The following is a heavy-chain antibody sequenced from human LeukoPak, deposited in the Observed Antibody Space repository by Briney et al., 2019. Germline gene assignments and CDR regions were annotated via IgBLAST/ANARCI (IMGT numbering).Heavy chain of an antibody. CDR3: ARVRIAARLFDY. V-gene: IGHV1-2*02. D-gene: IGHD6-6*01. Sequence: ASVKVSCKASGYTFTGYYMHWVRQAPGQGLEWMGWINPNSGGTNYAQKFQGRVTTTRDTSISTAYMELSRLRSDDTAVYYCARVRIAARLFDYWGQGTLVTVSS. CDR1: GYTFTGYY. CDR2: INPNSGGT. J-gene: IGHJ4*02.